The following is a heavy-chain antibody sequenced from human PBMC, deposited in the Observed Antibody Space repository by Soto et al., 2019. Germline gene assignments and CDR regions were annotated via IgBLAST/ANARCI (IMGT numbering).Heavy chain of an antibody. J-gene: IGHJ4*02. V-gene: IGHV3-23*01. D-gene: IGHD5-12*01. Sequence: EVHLLESGGGLVQPGGSLRLSCAASGFTFSSHGMSWVRQAPGKGLEWVSAISGSGDRTYYADSVKGRFTISRDNSKSTLYLQMNSLRAEDTVVYFCARDSLRGWLQQPDYWGQGTLVTVSS. CDR3: ARDSLRGWLQQPDY. CDR1: GFTFSSHG. CDR2: ISGSGDRT.